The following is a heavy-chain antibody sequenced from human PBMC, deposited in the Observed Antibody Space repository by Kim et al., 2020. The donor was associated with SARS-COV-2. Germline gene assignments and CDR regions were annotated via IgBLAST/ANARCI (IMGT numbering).Heavy chain of an antibody. D-gene: IGHD6-13*01. CDR1: GYTFTGYY. CDR3: ARERSSSWYGWGGADRPNFDY. Sequence: ASVKVSCKASGYTFTGYYMHWVRQAPGQGLEWMGWINPNSGGTNYAQKFQGRVTMTRDTSISTAYMELSRLRSDDTAVYYCARERSSSWYGWGGADRPNFDYWGQGTLVTVSS. J-gene: IGHJ4*02. V-gene: IGHV1-2*02. CDR2: INPNSGGT.